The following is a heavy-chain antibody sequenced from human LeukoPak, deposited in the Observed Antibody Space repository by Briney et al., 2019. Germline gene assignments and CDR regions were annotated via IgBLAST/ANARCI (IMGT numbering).Heavy chain of an antibody. Sequence: GGSLRLSCAASGFTFSSFGMSWVRQAPGKGLEWVPIISISGITTHYADSVRGRFTISRDNSKSILYLHMNSLRAEDTALYYCAKGSGGSGTYVSSDMWGQGTMVTVSS. V-gene: IGHV3-23*05. J-gene: IGHJ3*02. CDR1: GFTFSSFG. D-gene: IGHD2-15*01. CDR2: ISISGITT. CDR3: AKGSGGSGTYVSSDM.